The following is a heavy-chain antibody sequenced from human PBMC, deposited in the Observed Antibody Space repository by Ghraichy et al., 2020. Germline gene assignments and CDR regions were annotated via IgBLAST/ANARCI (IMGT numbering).Heavy chain of an antibody. CDR3: ARSGGASALDNDYFAH. Sequence: SETLSLTCAVYGVSVSSNVYFWNWIRQSPGKGLEWIGYIDYHGNTNYNPSLASRVTISKDTAANQFSLLLTSVTAADTAIYYCARSGGASALDNDYFAHWGQGTLLTVSS. D-gene: IGHD1-14*01. CDR1: GVSVSSNVYF. V-gene: IGHV4-61*08. J-gene: IGHJ4*02. CDR2: IDYHGNT.